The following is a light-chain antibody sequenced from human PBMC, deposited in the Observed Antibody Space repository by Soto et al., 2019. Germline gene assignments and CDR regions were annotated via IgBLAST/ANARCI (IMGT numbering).Light chain of an antibody. V-gene: IGKV3-11*01. Sequence: EIVLTQSPATLSLSPGERATLSCRASQSVSSYLAWYQQKPGQAPRLLIYDASNRATGIPARFSGSGSGTDFRLTIICLELEDFAVYYCQQRSNWPGITFGGGTKVDIK. CDR2: DAS. CDR3: QQRSNWPGIT. CDR1: QSVSSY. J-gene: IGKJ4*01.